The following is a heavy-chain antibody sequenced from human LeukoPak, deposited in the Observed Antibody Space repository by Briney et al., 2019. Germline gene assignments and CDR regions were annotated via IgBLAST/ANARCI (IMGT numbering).Heavy chain of an antibody. Sequence: GGSLRLSCAASGFTFSSYSMNWVRQAPGKGLEWVSSIRSSSSYIYYADSVKGRFTISRDNAKNSLYLQMNSLRAEDTAVYYCARYDFWSGEYYYYYMHVWGKGTTVTVSS. V-gene: IGHV3-21*01. D-gene: IGHD3-3*01. CDR3: ARYDFWSGEYYYYYMHV. CDR1: GFTFSSYS. J-gene: IGHJ6*03. CDR2: IRSSSSYI.